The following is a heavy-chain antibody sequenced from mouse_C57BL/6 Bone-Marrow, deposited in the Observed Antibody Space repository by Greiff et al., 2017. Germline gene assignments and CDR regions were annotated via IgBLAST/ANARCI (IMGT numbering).Heavy chain of an antibody. CDR1: GISITTGNYR. Sequence: VKVEESGPGLVKPSQTVFLTCTVTGISITTGNYRWSWIRQFPGNKLEWIGYIYYSGTITYNPSLTSRTTITRDTPKNQFFLEMNSLTAEDTATYYCARDDGYDRGYYAMEYWGQGTSVTVSS. CDR3: ARDDGYDRGYYAMEY. CDR2: IYYSGTI. J-gene: IGHJ4*01. D-gene: IGHD2-2*01. V-gene: IGHV3-5*01.